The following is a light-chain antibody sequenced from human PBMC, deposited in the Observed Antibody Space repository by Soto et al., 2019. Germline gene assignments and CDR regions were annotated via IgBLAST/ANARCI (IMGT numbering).Light chain of an antibody. J-gene: IGKJ1*01. CDR1: RDVGSD. CDR3: LQEYGDSWT. Sequence: QRTQSPASMSAPVGEKIIITCRASRDVGSDVSWYQQKPGQDPKLLIYAASNLYTGVPSRFSGSRSGTEFNLTISRLQTEDFASYYCLQEYGDSWTFGQGTKLDIK. CDR2: AAS. V-gene: IGKV1-6*01.